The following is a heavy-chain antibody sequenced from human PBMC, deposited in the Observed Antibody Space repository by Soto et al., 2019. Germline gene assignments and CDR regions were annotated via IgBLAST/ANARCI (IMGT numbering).Heavy chain of an antibody. J-gene: IGHJ4*02. CDR1: GGSFSDHV. D-gene: IGHD3-10*01. V-gene: IGHV1-69*01. CDR3: ASRVRGYLGNGAPFDN. CDR2: IIPMFRTT. Sequence: QVQLVQSGAEVKKPGSSVKVSCKASGGSFSDHVINWVRQAPGQGPEWMGGIIPMFRTTNSTQKFQGRVTITADESTNTGYMELRSLTSEDTAVYYCASRVRGYLGNGAPFDNWGQGTVVTVSS.